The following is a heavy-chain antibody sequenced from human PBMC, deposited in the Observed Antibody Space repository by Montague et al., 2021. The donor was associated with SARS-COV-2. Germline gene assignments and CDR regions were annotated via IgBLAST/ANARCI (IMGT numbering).Heavy chain of an antibody. CDR3: ARMDAGPTSYDY. J-gene: IGHJ4*02. Sequence: VKPTQTLTLTCTFSGFSPSTSGMCVSWIRQPPGKALEWLARIDWDDYKYYSTSLKTRLTISKDTSKNQVVLTMTNMDPVDTATYYCARMDAGPTSYDYWGQGTLVTVSS. CDR1: GFSPSTSGMC. V-gene: IGHV2-70*11. D-gene: IGHD2-2*01. CDR2: IDWDDYK.